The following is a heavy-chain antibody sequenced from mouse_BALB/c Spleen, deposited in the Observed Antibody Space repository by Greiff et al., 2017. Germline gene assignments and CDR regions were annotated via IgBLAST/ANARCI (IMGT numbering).Heavy chain of an antibody. CDR1: GFNIKDYY. V-gene: IGHV14-4*02. J-gene: IGHJ3*01. Sequence: VQLKESGAELVRSGASVKLSCTASGFNIKDYYMHWVKQRPEQGLEWTGWIDPENGDTEYAPKFQGKATMTADTSSNTAYLQLSSLTSEDTAVYYCNEERRAYWGQGTLVTVSA. CDR2: IDPENGDT. CDR3: NEERRAY.